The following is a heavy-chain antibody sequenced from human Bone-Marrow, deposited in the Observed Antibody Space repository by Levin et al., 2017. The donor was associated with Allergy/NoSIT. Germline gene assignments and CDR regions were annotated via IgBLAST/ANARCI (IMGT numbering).Heavy chain of an antibody. J-gene: IGHJ6*02. Sequence: SCAASAFTLSTYTLHWVRQAPGKGLEWVSLISSDGNNKYYADSVKGRFTVSRDSSKNTVFLQMNSLRPEDSAVYHCARERCSSTKCYKDYYYYGLDVWGQGTTVTVFS. V-gene: IGHV3-30-3*01. D-gene: IGHD2-2*02. CDR3: ARERCSSTKCYKDYYYYGLDV. CDR2: ISSDGNNK. CDR1: AFTLSTYT.